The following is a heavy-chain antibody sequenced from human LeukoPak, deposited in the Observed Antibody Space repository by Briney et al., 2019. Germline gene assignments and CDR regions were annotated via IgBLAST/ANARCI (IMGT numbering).Heavy chain of an antibody. CDR2: IYHSGST. CDR1: GGSISSYY. D-gene: IGHD2-2*01. CDR3: ARETVVVPAADYFDY. Sequence: PSETLSLTCTVSGGSISSYYWSWIRQPPGKGLEWIGYIYHSGSTYYNPSLKSRVTISVDRSKNQFSLKLSSVTAADTAVYYCARETVVVPAADYFDYWGQGTLVTVSS. V-gene: IGHV4-59*12. J-gene: IGHJ4*02.